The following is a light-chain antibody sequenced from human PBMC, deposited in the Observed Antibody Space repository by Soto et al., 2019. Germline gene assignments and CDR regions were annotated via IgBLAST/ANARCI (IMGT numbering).Light chain of an antibody. Sequence: QSVLTQPRSVSGSPGQSVTISCTGTSSDVGGYNYVSWYQQHPDKAPKLMIYDVSKRPSGVPDRFSGSKSGNTASLTISGLQDEDEADYYCCSYAGSYTLLFGGGTKLTVL. J-gene: IGLJ2*01. CDR2: DVS. CDR1: SSDVGGYNY. V-gene: IGLV2-11*01. CDR3: CSYAGSYTLL.